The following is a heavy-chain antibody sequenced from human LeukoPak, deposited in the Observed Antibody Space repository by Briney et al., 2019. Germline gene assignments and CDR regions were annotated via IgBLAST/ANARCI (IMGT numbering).Heavy chain of an antibody. CDR1: CGSLSSSSYY. CDR3: TSEISSASNY. CDR2: IYYTGST. Sequence: SETLSLTCTVSCGSLSSSSYYWGWIRQPPGEGLEWIGSIYYTGSTYYSPSLKSRVTISADTSKNEFSLKLSSVTAADTAVYYCTSEISSASNYWGQGTLVTVSS. D-gene: IGHD6-6*01. J-gene: IGHJ4*02. V-gene: IGHV4-39*01.